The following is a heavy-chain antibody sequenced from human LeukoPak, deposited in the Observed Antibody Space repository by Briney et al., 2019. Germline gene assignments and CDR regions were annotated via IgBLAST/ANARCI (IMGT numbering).Heavy chain of an antibody. V-gene: IGHV3-7*01. D-gene: IGHD3-22*01. CDR1: GFTFSRYW. CDR3: ARDQVLAMIGVLQGAFDI. Sequence: GGSLRLSCAASGFTFSRYWMSWVRQAPGKGLEWVANIKEDGSEKYYVDPVKGRFTISRDNAKKSLYLQMNSLRAEDTAVYYCARDQVLAMIGVLQGAFDIWGQGTMVTVSS. J-gene: IGHJ3*02. CDR2: IKEDGSEK.